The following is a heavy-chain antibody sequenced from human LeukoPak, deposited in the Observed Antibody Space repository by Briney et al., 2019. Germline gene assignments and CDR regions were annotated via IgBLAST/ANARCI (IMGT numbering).Heavy chain of an antibody. CDR3: AKEADYYDSSAYYPSYFGY. Sequence: GGSLRLSCAASGFTFSSYAMSWVRQAPGKGLEWVSAISGSGGSTYYADSVKGRLTISRDNSKNTLYLQMNSLRAEDTAVYYCAKEADYYDSSAYYPSYFGYWGQGTLVTVSS. J-gene: IGHJ4*02. CDR2: ISGSGGST. D-gene: IGHD3-22*01. CDR1: GFTFSSYA. V-gene: IGHV3-23*01.